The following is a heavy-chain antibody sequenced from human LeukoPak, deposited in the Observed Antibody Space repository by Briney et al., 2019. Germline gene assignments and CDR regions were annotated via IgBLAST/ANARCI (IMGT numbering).Heavy chain of an antibody. J-gene: IGHJ5*02. Sequence: GGSLRLSCAASGFTFSSYEMNWVRQAPGKGLEWVANIKQDGSENFYVDSVKGRSTISRDNAKNSLYLQMNSLRAEDTAVYYCARDSTGYGYEEWSWGQGTLVTVSS. D-gene: IGHD5-18*01. CDR3: ARDSTGYGYEEWS. CDR2: IKQDGSEN. CDR1: GFTFSSYE. V-gene: IGHV3-7*01.